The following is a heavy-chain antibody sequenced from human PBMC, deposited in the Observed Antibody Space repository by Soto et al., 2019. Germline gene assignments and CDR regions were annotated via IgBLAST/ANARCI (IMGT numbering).Heavy chain of an antibody. CDR1: GGTFSSYA. Sequence: QVQLVQSGAEVKKPGSSVKVSCKASGGTFSSYAISWVRQAPGQGLEWMGGIIPIFGTANYAQKFQGRVTITADESSSTASMELISLRSEDTAVYYCASTSLSGNSESDYWGQGTLVTVSS. J-gene: IGHJ4*02. V-gene: IGHV1-69*12. CDR3: ASTSLSGNSESDY. CDR2: IIPIFGTA. D-gene: IGHD3-10*01.